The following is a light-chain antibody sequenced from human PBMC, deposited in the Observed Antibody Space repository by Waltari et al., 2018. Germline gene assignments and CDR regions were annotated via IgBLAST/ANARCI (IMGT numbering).Light chain of an antibody. Sequence: AIQLTQSPSSLSASVGDRVTITCRASQGISSALAWYQQKPGKAPKLLIYDASSLESGVPSRFSGSGSGTDFTLTISSLQPEDFATYYCQQFNSYSFFGQGTRLEIK. V-gene: IGKV1-13*02. CDR1: QGISSA. CDR2: DAS. J-gene: IGKJ5*01. CDR3: QQFNSYSF.